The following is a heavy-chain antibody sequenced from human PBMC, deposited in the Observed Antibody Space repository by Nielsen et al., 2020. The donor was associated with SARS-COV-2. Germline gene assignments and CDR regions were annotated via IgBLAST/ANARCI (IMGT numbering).Heavy chain of an antibody. CDR2: INAGNGNT. J-gene: IGHJ4*02. Sequence: ASVKVSCKASGYTFTSYAMHWVRQAPGQRPEWMGWINAGNGNTKYSQKFQGRVTITRDTSASTAYMELSSLRSEDTAVYYCARVAVAGKYYFDYWGQGTLVTVSS. D-gene: IGHD6-19*01. V-gene: IGHV1-3*01. CDR3: ARVAVAGKYYFDY. CDR1: GYTFTSYA.